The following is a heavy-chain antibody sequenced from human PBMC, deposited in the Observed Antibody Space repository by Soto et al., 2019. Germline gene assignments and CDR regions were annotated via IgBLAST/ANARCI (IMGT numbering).Heavy chain of an antibody. CDR1: GFSLSNARMG. Sequence: QVTLKESGPVLVKPTETLTLTCTVSGFSLSNARMGVSWIRQPPGKALEWLAHIFSNDEKSYSTSLKSRLTITKDTSKSQVVLTMTNMDPVDTATYYCARTCGVDCYPSYWYFDLWGRGTLVTVSS. CDR2: IFSNDEK. V-gene: IGHV2-26*01. CDR3: ARTCGVDCYPSYWYFDL. D-gene: IGHD2-21*02. J-gene: IGHJ2*01.